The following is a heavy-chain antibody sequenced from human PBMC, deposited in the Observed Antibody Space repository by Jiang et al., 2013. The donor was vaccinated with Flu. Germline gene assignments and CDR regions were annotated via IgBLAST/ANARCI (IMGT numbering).Heavy chain of an antibody. D-gene: IGHD3-22*01. CDR1: GFTFSSYA. J-gene: IGHJ6*02. Sequence: VQLVESGGGLVQPGGSLRLSCAASGFTFSSYAMHWVRQAPGKGLEYVSAISSNGGSTYYANSVKGRFTISRDNSKNTLYLQMGSLRAEDMAVYYCARAPTVSNYDSSGYYYYYYGMDVWGQGTTVTVSS. CDR2: ISSNGGST. V-gene: IGHV3-64*01. CDR3: ARAPTVSNYDSSGYYYYYYGMDV.